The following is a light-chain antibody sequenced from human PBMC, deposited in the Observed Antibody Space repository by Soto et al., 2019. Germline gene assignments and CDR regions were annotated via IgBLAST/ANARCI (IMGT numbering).Light chain of an antibody. Sequence: EIVLTQSPGTLSLSPGERATLSCRASQSVSNNYLAWYQQKPGQTPRLLIYDAPTRATGIPARFSGSGSGTDFTLTISSLQPEDFATYYCQQVNAYPYTFGQGTKVDIK. CDR3: QQVNAYPYT. CDR2: DAP. V-gene: IGKV3D-7*01. J-gene: IGKJ2*01. CDR1: QSVSNNY.